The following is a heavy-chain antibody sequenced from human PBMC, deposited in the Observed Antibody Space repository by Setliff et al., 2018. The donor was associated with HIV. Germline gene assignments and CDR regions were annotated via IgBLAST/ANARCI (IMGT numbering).Heavy chain of an antibody. D-gene: IGHD4-4*01. CDR2: IISGNTI. Sequence: GGSLRLSCAASGFTFSDYYMSWIRQAPGKGLEWVPSIISGNTIYYADSVKVRFTISRDNAKNSLYLQINSLRAEDSAVYYCARWGKERDYSNYRGAFDIWGQGTMVTVSS. J-gene: IGHJ3*02. V-gene: IGHV3-11*04. CDR3: ARWGKERDYSNYRGAFDI. CDR1: GFTFSDYY.